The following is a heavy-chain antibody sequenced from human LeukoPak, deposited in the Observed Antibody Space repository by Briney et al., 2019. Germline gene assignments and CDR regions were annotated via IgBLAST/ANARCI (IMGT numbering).Heavy chain of an antibody. Sequence: GRSLRLSCAASGFTFSSYGMHWVRQAPGKGLEWVANIKQDGSEKYYVDSVKGRFTISRDNAKNSLYLQMNSLRAEDTAVYSCVRDGDTSGYTNWGQGTLVTVSS. CDR2: IKQDGSEK. D-gene: IGHD3-22*01. CDR1: GFTFSSYG. V-gene: IGHV3-7*01. J-gene: IGHJ4*02. CDR3: VRDGDTSGYTN.